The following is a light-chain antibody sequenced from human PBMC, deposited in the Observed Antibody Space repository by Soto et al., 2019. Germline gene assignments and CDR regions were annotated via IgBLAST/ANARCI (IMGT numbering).Light chain of an antibody. J-gene: IGKJ1*01. V-gene: IGKV1-39*01. CDR3: QESFFVLGT. CDR2: GAS. Sequence: EILMTQSPCSVSSSLGDTVTLTCRSSQYIGDFLNWYQQTPGKPPKLLIFGASNLPLGVPSRFSGGGSGTEFTLTITKLEREDFATYYRQESFFVLGTFGRGTRVEL. CDR1: QYIGDF.